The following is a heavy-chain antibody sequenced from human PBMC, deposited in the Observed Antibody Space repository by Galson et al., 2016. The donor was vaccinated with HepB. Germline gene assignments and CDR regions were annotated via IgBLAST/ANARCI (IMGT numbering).Heavy chain of an antibody. CDR3: AAHSAKDY. V-gene: IGHV3-66*02. Sequence: SLRLSCAASGFTVGNNYMSWVRQAPGKGLEWVSLIYSGGSTYYADSVKGRFTISRDNSKNTLYLQMNSLRAEDTGVYYCAAHSAKDYWGQGTLVPVFS. J-gene: IGHJ4*02. D-gene: IGHD6-13*01. CDR2: IYSGGST. CDR1: GFTVGNNY.